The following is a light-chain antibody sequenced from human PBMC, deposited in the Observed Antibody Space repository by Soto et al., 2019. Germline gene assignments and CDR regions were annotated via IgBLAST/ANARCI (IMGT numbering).Light chain of an antibody. CDR3: AAWDDSLNGPV. J-gene: IGLJ1*01. V-gene: IGLV1-44*01. CDR2: SSN. Sequence: QSVLTQPPSASGTPGQRVTISCSGSSSNIGINTVNWYQQLPGTAPKLLIYSSNQRPSGVPDRFSGSKSGTSASLAISGLQSEDEADYYCAAWDDSLNGPVFGTGTKVTVL. CDR1: SSNIGINT.